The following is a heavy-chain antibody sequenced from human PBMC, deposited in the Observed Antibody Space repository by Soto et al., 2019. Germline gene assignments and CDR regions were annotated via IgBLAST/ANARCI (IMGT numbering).Heavy chain of an antibody. CDR2: ISAYNGNT. Sequence: ASVKVSCKASGYTFTSYGISWVRQAPGQGLEWMGWISAYNGNTNYAQKLKGRVTMTTDTSTSTAYMELRSLRSDDTAVYYCARFSRRYSSGWYFDYWGQGTLVTVSS. J-gene: IGHJ4*02. V-gene: IGHV1-18*01. CDR1: GYTFTSYG. D-gene: IGHD6-19*01. CDR3: ARFSRRYSSGWYFDY.